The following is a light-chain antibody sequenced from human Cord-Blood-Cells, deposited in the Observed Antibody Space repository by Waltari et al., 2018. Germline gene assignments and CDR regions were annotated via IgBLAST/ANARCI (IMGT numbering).Light chain of an antibody. CDR1: KLGDKY. Sequence: SYELTQPPSVSVSPGQTASITCSGDKLGDKYACWYQQKPGQSPVLVIYHDSKRPSGIPERFAGSNSGNTATLTIRGTQAMDEADYYCQAWDSSTHVVFGGGTKLTVL. J-gene: IGLJ2*01. CDR2: HDS. CDR3: QAWDSSTHVV. V-gene: IGLV3-1*01.